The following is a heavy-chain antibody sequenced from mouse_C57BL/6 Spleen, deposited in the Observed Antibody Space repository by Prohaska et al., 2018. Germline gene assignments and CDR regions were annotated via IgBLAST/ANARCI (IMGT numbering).Heavy chain of an antibody. CDR1: VYTFTSYW. J-gene: IGHJ4*01. D-gene: IGHD2-4*01. CDR3: AIWGYDYEEAMDF. CDR2: IHPSDSDT. V-gene: IGHV1-74*01. Sequence: GSELFKPGASVKVSCKASVYTFTSYWLLWLTPRPGQGLECIGRIHPSDSDTNYNHKFKGKATLTVDKSSSTAYMQLSSLTSEDAAVYYCAIWGYDYEEAMDFGGKGTSDSV.